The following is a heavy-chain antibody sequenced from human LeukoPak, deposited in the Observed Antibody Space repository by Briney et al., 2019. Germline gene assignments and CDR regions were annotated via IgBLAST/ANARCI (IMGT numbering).Heavy chain of an antibody. CDR1: GFTFSSYA. D-gene: IGHD2-2*01. V-gene: IGHV3-30-3*01. Sequence: PGRSLRLSCAASGFTFSSYAMHWVRQAPGKGLEWVAVISYDGSNKYYADSVKGRFTISRDNSKNTLYLQMNSLRAEDTAVYYCARWSRCISGSCYEMDYWGQGTLVTVSS. CDR2: ISYDGSNK. CDR3: ARWSRCISGSCYEMDY. J-gene: IGHJ4*02.